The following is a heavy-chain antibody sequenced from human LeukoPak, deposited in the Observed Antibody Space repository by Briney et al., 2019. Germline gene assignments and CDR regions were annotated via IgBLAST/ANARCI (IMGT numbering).Heavy chain of an antibody. CDR2: ISTDGYTT. D-gene: IGHD1-26*01. CDR1: GLAFSAYK. CDR3: AKKAQYNGNYPLDY. J-gene: IGHJ4*02. Sequence: GGSLRLSCAASGLAFSAYKMHWVRQAPRKGLVWVSRISTDGYTTDYADFVQGRFTASRDNSKNTLYLQMNSLRAEDTALYFCAKKAQYNGNYPLDYWGQGTLVTVSS. V-gene: IGHV3-74*01.